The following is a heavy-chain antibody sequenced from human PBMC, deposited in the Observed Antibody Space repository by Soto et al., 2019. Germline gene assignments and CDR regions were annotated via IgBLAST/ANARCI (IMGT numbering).Heavy chain of an antibody. CDR1: GGSISSGGYY. CDR3: ARVLPPFLPTDNWFDP. V-gene: IGHV4-31*03. Sequence: SETLSLTCTVSGGSISSGGYYWSWIRQHPGKGLEWIGYIYYSGSTYYNPSLKSRVTTSVDTSKNQFSLKLSSVTAADTAVYYCARVLPPFLPTDNWFDPWGQGTLVTVSS. CDR2: IYYSGST. J-gene: IGHJ5*02.